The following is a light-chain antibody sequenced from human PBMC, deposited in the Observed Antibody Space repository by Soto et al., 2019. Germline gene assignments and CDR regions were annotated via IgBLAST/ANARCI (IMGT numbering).Light chain of an antibody. CDR1: QSVSSY. J-gene: IGKJ1*01. Sequence: EIVLTQSPATLSLSPGERATLSCRASQSVSSYLAWYQQKPGQAPRLLIYDASNRATGIPARFSGSGSGTEFTLNISRLEPDELAAYSCQQYGSSPWTLRQGT. CDR3: QQYGSSPWT. V-gene: IGKV3-20*01. CDR2: DAS.